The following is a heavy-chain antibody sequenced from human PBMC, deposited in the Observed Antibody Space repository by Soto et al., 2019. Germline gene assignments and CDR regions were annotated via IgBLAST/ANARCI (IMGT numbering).Heavy chain of an antibody. V-gene: IGHV4-59*01. CDR2: IYYSGST. D-gene: IGHD4-17*01. CDR3: ARGPSVTYYYYGMDV. Sequence: SETLSLTCTVSGGSISSYYWSWIRQPPGKGLEWIGYIYYSGSTNYNPSLKSRVTISVDTSKNQFSLKLSSVTAADTAVYYCARGPSVTYYYYGMDVWGQGTTVTVSS. J-gene: IGHJ6*02. CDR1: GGSISSYY.